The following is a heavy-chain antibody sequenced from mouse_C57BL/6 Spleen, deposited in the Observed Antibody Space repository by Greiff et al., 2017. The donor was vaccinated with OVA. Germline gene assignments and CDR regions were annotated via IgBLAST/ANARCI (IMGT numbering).Heavy chain of an antibody. Sequence: VHLVESGPELVKPGASVKISCKASGYAFSSSWMNWVKQRPGKGLEWIGRIYPGDGDTNYNGKFKGKATLTADKSSSTAYMQLSSLTSEDSAVYFCAREAIYYDYDGAMDYWGQGTSVTVSS. D-gene: IGHD2-4*01. J-gene: IGHJ4*01. CDR2: IYPGDGDT. V-gene: IGHV1-82*01. CDR3: AREAIYYDYDGAMDY. CDR1: GYAFSSSW.